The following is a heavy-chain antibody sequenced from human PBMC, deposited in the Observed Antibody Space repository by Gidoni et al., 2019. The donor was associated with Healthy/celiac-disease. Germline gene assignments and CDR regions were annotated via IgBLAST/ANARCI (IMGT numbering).Heavy chain of an antibody. V-gene: IGHV3-23*01. J-gene: IGHJ4*02. D-gene: IGHD3-3*01. CDR1: GFTFSSYA. Sequence: EVQLLESGGGLVQPGGSLRLSCAASGFTFSSYAMSWVRQAPGKGLEGVSAISGSGGSTYYADSVKGRFTISRDNSKNTLYLQMNSLRAEDTAVYYCAKHRFFWSGYYISVDYWGQGTLVTVSS. CDR2: ISGSGGST. CDR3: AKHRFFWSGYYISVDY.